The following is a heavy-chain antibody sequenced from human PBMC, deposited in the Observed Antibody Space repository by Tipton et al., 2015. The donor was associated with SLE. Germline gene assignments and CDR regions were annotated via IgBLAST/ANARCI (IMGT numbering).Heavy chain of an antibody. V-gene: IGHV1-2*02. Sequence: QSGPEVKKPGASVKVSCKASGYTFTGYYMYWVRQAPGQGLEWMGWINPNSGGTNYAQKFQGRVTMTRDTSISTAYMELSRLRSDDTAVYYCVRECSSTTLLAYFDYWGQGTLVTVSS. CDR1: GYTFTGYY. J-gene: IGHJ4*02. CDR2: INPNSGGT. CDR3: VRECSSTTLLAYFDY. D-gene: IGHD2-2*01.